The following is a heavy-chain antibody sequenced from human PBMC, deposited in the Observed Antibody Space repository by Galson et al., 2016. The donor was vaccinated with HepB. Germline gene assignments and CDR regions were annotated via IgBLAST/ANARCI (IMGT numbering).Heavy chain of an antibody. CDR3: VGGKLASGWPY. D-gene: IGHD4-23*01. J-gene: IGHJ4*02. CDR2: IYHTGST. CDR1: GASISSRNW. Sequence: ETLSLTCTISGASISSRNWWSWVRQSPGKGLEWIGEIYHTGSTNYDPSVKNRVTISLDKSRNQFSLRLTSVTATDTAVYYCVGGKLASGWPYWGQGNLVRVSS. V-gene: IGHV4-4*02.